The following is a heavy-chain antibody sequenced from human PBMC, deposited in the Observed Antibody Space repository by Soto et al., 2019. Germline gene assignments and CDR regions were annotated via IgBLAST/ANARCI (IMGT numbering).Heavy chain of an antibody. CDR3: AKFPSYYDSSGYYIFDY. V-gene: IGHV1-69*02. CDR2: IIPILGIA. CDR1: GGTFSSYT. D-gene: IGHD3-22*01. Sequence: SVKVSCKASGGTFSSYTISWVRQAPGQGLEWMGRIIPILGIANYAQKFQGRVTITADKSTSTAYMELSSLRSEDTAVYYCAKFPSYYDSSGYYIFDYWGQGTLVTVSS. J-gene: IGHJ4*02.